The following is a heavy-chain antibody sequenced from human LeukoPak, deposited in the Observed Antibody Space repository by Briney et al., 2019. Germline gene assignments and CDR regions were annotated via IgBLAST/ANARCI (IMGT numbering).Heavy chain of an antibody. CDR1: GGIFSSYA. V-gene: IGHV1-69*04. Sequence: GASVKVSCKASGGIFSSYAISWVRQAPGQGLEWMGRIIPIFGIANYAQKFQGRVTITADKSTSTAYMELSSLRSEDTAVYYCARVVAAAGLDYWGQGTLVTVSS. CDR3: ARVVAAAGLDY. CDR2: IIPIFGIA. D-gene: IGHD6-13*01. J-gene: IGHJ4*02.